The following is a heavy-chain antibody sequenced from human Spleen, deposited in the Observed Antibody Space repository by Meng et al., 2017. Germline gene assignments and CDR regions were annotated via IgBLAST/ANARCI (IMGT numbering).Heavy chain of an antibody. V-gene: IGHV3-23*01. D-gene: IGHD3-9*01. Sequence: GESLKISCAASGFTFSSYAMSWVRQSPGKGLEWISRIVSDGGITNYADSVKGRFTISRDNAKNTLYLQMNSLGPEDTAVYYCARDLRFFDWSYYFDYWGQGTLVTVSS. CDR3: ARDLRFFDWSYYFDY. CDR2: IVSDGGIT. J-gene: IGHJ4*02. CDR1: GFTFSSYA.